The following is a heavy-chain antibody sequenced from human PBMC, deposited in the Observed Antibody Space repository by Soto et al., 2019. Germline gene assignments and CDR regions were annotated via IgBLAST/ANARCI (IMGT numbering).Heavy chain of an antibody. Sequence: SETLSLTCTVSGGPISSYYWSWIRQPPGKGLEWIGYIYYSGSTNYNPSLKSRVTISVDTSKNQFSLKLSSVTAADTAVYYCASAGSSWFNWFDPWGQGTLVTVSS. V-gene: IGHV4-59*01. J-gene: IGHJ5*02. CDR1: GGPISSYY. CDR2: IYYSGST. CDR3: ASAGSSWFNWFDP. D-gene: IGHD6-13*01.